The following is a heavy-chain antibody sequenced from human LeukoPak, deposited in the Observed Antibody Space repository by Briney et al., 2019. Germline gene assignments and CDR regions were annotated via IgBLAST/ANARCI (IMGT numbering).Heavy chain of an antibody. CDR3: ARLDYGDYN. D-gene: IGHD4-17*01. CDR1: GGTFSRYA. V-gene: IGHV1-69*04. Sequence: SVKVSCKASGGTFSRYAISWVRQAPGQGLEWMGRIIPILCLANYAQKFQGRVTITADKSTSTAYMELSSVRSEDTAVYYCARLDYGDYNWGQGTLVTVSS. J-gene: IGHJ4*02. CDR2: IIPILCLA.